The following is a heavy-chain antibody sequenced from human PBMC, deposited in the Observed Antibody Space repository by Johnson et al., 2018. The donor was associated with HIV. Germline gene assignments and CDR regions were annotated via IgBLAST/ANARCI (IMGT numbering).Heavy chain of an antibody. D-gene: IGHD3-10*01. CDR1: GFTVSNYY. CDR2: IYRGGST. J-gene: IGHJ3*02. Sequence: VQLVESGGGLVQPGGSLRLSCAASGFTVSNYYMTWVRQSPGKGLEWVSVIYRGGSTYYADSVKGRCTISRDNSKNTLFLQMNSLRPEDTAVYHCARDPIAFRNYYGSGSAFDIWGQGTMVTVSS. V-gene: IGHV3-66*02. CDR3: ARDPIAFRNYYGSGSAFDI.